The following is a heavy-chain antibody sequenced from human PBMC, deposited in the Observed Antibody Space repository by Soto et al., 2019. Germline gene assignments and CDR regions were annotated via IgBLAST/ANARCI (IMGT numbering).Heavy chain of an antibody. J-gene: IGHJ4*02. CDR3: AKSIAVPSGHIDD. D-gene: IGHD6-6*01. V-gene: IGHV4-59*01. Sequence: QVQLQESGPGLVKPSETLSLTCRVSGGSMSGYYWSWVRLAPGKGLEWIGYVYYTGSTNYNPSLQSRVSISVDTSNKHFSLSLSLVTAADTAVYFCAKSIAVPSGHIDDWGQGIRVTISS. CDR2: VYYTGST. CDR1: GGSMSGYY.